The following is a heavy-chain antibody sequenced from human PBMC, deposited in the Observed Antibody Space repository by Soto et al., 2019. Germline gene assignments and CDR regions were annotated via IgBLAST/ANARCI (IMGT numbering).Heavy chain of an antibody. Sequence: EASVKVSCKASGYTFTDYFIHWVRQAPGQGLEWTGWINPYSGGADLSQKFQGRVTMTRDTSISTAYMEVSSLRSDDTAVFYCARLMHYSHSGGSSHSGFDMWGQGTLVTVSS. D-gene: IGHD2-21*01. J-gene: IGHJ3*02. CDR1: GYTFTDYF. CDR2: INPYSGGA. CDR3: ARLMHYSHSGGSSHSGFDM. V-gene: IGHV1-2*02.